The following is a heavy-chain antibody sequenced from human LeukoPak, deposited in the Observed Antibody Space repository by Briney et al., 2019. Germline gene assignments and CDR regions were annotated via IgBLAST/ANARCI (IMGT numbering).Heavy chain of an antibody. V-gene: IGHV1-18*04. CDR1: GYTFTSYG. Sequence: ASVKVSCKTSGYTFTSYGISWVRQAPGQGLEWMAWIGAYKGNINYAQKLQGRVTVTTDTSTSTVYMELRSLRYDDTAVYYCARTKPLWFGGTLDVWGNGTTVTVSS. CDR3: ARTKPLWFGGTLDV. J-gene: IGHJ6*04. CDR2: IGAYKGNI. D-gene: IGHD3-10*01.